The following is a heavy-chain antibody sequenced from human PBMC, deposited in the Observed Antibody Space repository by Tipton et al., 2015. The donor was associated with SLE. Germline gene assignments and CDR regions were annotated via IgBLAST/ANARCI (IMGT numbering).Heavy chain of an antibody. CDR2: ISGGGGST. D-gene: IGHD6-25*01. Sequence: SLRLSCAASGFTFRTYSMAWVRQSPGKGLEWVSLISGGGGSTQYADSVRGRFTISRDNAKNSLYLQMNSLRAEDTAVYYCARGRLVLDYWGQGTLVTVSS. CDR3: ARGRLVLDY. V-gene: IGHV3-23*01. J-gene: IGHJ4*02. CDR1: GFTFRTYS.